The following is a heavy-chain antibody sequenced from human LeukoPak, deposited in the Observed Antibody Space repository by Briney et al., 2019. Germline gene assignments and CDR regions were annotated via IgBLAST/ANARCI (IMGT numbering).Heavy chain of an antibody. V-gene: IGHV1-46*01. Sequence: GASVKVSCKASGYTFTTYFLHWVRQAPGQGLEWMGIIDPSSGGSTSAQKFQVRVTMTRDMSTSTVYMELSSLTSEDTAVYYCAKDPGGRGWYRLRYYYMDVWGKGTTVTVSS. J-gene: IGHJ6*03. D-gene: IGHD6-19*01. CDR2: IDPSSGGS. CDR3: AKDPGGRGWYRLRYYYMDV. CDR1: GYTFTTYF.